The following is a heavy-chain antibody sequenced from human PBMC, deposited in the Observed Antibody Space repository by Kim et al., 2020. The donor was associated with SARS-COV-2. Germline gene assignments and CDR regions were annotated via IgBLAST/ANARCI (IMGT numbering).Heavy chain of an antibody. J-gene: IGHJ6*01. CDR2: ITHDGSEK. CDR3: AREAGSRVRLASYSYGV. CDR1: GFTFSSCW. Sequence: GGSLRLSCAASGFTFSSCWMHWVRQAPGKGLEWVAVITHDGSEKNYVDSVKGRFTISRDNAKNTLYLQMNSLRAEDTAVYYCAREAGSRVRLASYSYGV. D-gene: IGHD3-16*01. V-gene: IGHV3-7*01.